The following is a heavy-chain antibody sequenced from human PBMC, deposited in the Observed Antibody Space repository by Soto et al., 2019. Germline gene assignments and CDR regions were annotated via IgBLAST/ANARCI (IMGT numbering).Heavy chain of an antibody. CDR1: GGSISSYC. CDR3: ARDFGSSSAFFDY. V-gene: IGHV4-59*12. D-gene: IGHD6-6*01. Sequence: PSETLSLTCTVSGGSISSYCLSWIRQPPGKGLEWIGYIYYSGSTNYNPSLKSRVTISVDTSKNQFSLKLSSVTAADTAVYYCARDFGSSSAFFDYWGQGTLVTVSS. J-gene: IGHJ4*02. CDR2: IYYSGST.